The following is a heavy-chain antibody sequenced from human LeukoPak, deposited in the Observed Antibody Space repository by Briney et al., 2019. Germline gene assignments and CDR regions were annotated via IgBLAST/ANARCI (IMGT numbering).Heavy chain of an antibody. J-gene: IGHJ5*02. V-gene: IGHV4-34*01. Sequence: SETLSLTCAVYGGSFSGYYWSWIRQPPGKRLEWIGEMNHSGSTNYTPSLQSRVTISVDTSKNQFSLKLSSLPAADTAVYYCARGSGITMVRGVIINWFDPWGQGTLVTVSS. CDR3: ARGSGITMVRGVIINWFDP. CDR1: GGSFSGYY. CDR2: MNHSGST. D-gene: IGHD3-10*01.